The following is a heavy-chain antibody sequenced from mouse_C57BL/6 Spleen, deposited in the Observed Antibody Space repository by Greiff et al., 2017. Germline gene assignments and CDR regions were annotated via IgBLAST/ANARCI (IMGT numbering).Heavy chain of an antibody. V-gene: IGHV8-8*01. Sequence: QVQLKESGPGILQPSQTLSLTCSFSGFSLSTFGMGVGWIRQPSGKGLEWLAHIWWDDDKYYNPALKSRLTISKDTSKTQVFLKIANVDTADTATYYCARIGRLYPPRDAMDYWGQGTSVTVSS. J-gene: IGHJ4*01. CDR2: IWWDDDK. CDR3: ARIGRLYPPRDAMDY. D-gene: IGHD2-12*01. CDR1: GFSLSTFGMG.